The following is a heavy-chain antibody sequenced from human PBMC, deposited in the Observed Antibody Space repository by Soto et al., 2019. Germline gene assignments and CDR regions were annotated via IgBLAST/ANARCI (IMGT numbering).Heavy chain of an antibody. CDR3: ARGQRFSDWFDP. J-gene: IGHJ5*02. CDR2: VYRSGGT. V-gene: IGHV4-4*07. Sequence: SETLSLTCTVSGGSMTSYYWTWIRQPAGKGLEWIGRVYRSGGTHYNPSLKSRVTISLDTSKNQFSLRLLSVTDADTAVYFCARGQRFSDWFDPWGQGTLVTVSS. D-gene: IGHD3-3*01. CDR1: GGSMTSYY.